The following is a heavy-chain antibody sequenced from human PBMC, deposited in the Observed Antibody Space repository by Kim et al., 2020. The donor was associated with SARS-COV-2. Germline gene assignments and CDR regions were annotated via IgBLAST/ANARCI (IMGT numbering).Heavy chain of an antibody. CDR3: ARVRVIVVVITNYDAFDI. V-gene: IGHV4-31*03. D-gene: IGHD3-22*01. Sequence: SETLSLTCTVSGGSISSGGYYWSWIRQHPGKGLEWIGYIYYSGSTYYNPSLKSRVTISVDTSKNQFSLKLSSVTAADTAVYYCARVRVIVVVITNYDAFDIWGRGTTVAV. CDR1: GGSISSGGYY. CDR2: IYYSGST. J-gene: IGHJ3*02.